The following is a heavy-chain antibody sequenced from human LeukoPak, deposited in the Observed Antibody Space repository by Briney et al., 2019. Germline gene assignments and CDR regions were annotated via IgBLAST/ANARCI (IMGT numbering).Heavy chain of an antibody. D-gene: IGHD3-10*01. J-gene: IGHJ4*02. CDR1: GFTFSSYG. V-gene: IGHV3-30*18. CDR3: AKDYSGSGSHVRYFDY. CDR2: IAYDGSHK. Sequence: GGSLRLSCATSGFTFSSYGMHWVRQAPGKGLEWVAVIAYDGSHKYDTDSVKGRFTISRDNSKNTLYLQMNSLRAEDTAIYYCAKDYSGSGSHVRYFDYWGQGTLVTVSS.